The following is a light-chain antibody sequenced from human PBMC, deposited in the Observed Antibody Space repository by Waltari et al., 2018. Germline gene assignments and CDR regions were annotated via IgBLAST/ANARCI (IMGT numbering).Light chain of an antibody. V-gene: IGLV2-14*03. CDR2: DVT. CDR1: SSDFGANKY. CDR3: SSRTNSITWV. J-gene: IGLJ3*02. Sequence: QSALTQPASVSGSPGQSITISCTATSSDFGANKYVSWYQQHPGKAPKVVIYDVTEWPSGVSNRFSGSKSGSTASLTISGLQTEDEADYYCSSRTNSITWVFGGGTKVTVL.